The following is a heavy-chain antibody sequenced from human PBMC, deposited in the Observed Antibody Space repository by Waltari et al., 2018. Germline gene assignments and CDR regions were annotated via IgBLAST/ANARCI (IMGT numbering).Heavy chain of an antibody. CDR1: VSANY. D-gene: IGHD4-17*01. J-gene: IGHJ4*02. V-gene: IGHV3-53*01. CDR2: IYSAGRT. Sequence: VSANYMNWVRQAPGKGPQWVSVIYSAGRTYYADSVKGRFTISRDNTKNTVYLQMNNLKTEDTAVYYCARPGEGPSSHWGQGTLVTVSS. CDR3: ARPGEGPSSH.